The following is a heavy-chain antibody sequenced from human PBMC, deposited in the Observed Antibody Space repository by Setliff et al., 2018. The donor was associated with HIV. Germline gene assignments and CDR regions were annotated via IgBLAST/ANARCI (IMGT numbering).Heavy chain of an antibody. CDR3: ARWHPPYGFWEEDY. V-gene: IGHV4-59*08. D-gene: IGHD3-10*01. CDR2: IYYSGST. J-gene: IGHJ4*02. Sequence: SETLSLTCTVSGGSISSSYWTWTRQPPGKGLEWIGNIYYSGSTYYNPSLRTRVTISVGGSKNQFSLKLKSVTAADTAVYYCARWHPPYGFWEEDYWGQGTLVTVSS. CDR1: GGSISSSY.